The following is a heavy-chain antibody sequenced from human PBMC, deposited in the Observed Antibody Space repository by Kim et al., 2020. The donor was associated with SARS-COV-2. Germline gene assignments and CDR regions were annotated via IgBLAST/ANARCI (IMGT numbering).Heavy chain of an antibody. CDR2: ISYDGSSK. CDR1: GFTFSSYA. CDR3: ARAGVPAATYWFDP. Sequence: GRSLRLSCAASGFTFSSYAMLWVRQAPGKGPEWVAVISYDGSSKYYVDSVKGRFTISRDNSKNTLYLQMNSLRDEDTAVYYCARAGVPAATYWFDPWGQGTLATVSS. J-gene: IGHJ5*02. D-gene: IGHD2-2*01. V-gene: IGHV3-30*04.